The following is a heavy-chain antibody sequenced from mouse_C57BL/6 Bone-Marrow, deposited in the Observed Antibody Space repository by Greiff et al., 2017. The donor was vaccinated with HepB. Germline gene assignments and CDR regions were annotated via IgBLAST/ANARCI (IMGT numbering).Heavy chain of an antibody. CDR1: GYTFTSYW. D-gene: IGHD6-1*01. J-gene: IGHJ3*01. CDR3: ARGRRRAWFAY. Sequence: VQLQQPGAELVMPGASVKLSCKASGYTFTSYWMHWVKQRPGQGLEWIGEIDPSDSYTNYNQKFKGKSTLTVDKSSSTAYMQLSSLTSEDSAVYYCARGRRRAWFAYWGQGTLVTVSA. V-gene: IGHV1-69*01. CDR2: IDPSDSYT.